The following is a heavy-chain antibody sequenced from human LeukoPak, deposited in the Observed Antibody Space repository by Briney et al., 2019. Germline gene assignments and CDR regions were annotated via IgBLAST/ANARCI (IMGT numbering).Heavy chain of an antibody. CDR1: GGSFSGYY. J-gene: IGHJ4*02. V-gene: IGHV4-59*08. CDR3: ARQGGGYD. CDR2: NYYTGST. D-gene: IGHD5-12*01. Sequence: PSETLSLTCAVYGGSFSGYYWSWIRQPPGKGLEWIGYNYYTGSTNYNSSLGGRITILIDTSKNQFSLTLTSVTAADTAVYYCARQGGGYDWGQGILVTVSS.